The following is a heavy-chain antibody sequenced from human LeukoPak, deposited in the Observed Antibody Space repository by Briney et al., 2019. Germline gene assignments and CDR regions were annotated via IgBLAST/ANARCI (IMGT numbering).Heavy chain of an antibody. CDR2: ISWNSGSI. Sequence: EAGGSLRLSCAASGFTFDDYAMHWVRQAPGKGLEWVSGISWNSGSIGYADSVKGRFTISRDNAKNSLYLQMNSLRAEDTAVYYCARENVLLERLRYFDWSGAFDIWGQGTMVTVSS. D-gene: IGHD3-9*01. CDR1: GFTFDDYA. V-gene: IGHV3-9*01. CDR3: ARENVLLERLRYFDWSGAFDI. J-gene: IGHJ3*02.